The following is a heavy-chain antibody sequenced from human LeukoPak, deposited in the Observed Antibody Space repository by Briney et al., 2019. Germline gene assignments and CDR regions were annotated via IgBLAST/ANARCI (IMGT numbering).Heavy chain of an antibody. J-gene: IGHJ4*02. CDR2: IYPGNSDT. CDR3: ARFALTSSLDY. CDR1: GYSFTSYW. Sequence: GESLKISCKGSGYSFTSYWIGWVRQVPGKGLEWMGLIYPGNSDTRYSPLFQGQVTLSVDRSISTAYLHWNGLKASDTAIYYCARFALTSSLDYWGQGTLVTVSS. D-gene: IGHD6-13*01. V-gene: IGHV5-51*01.